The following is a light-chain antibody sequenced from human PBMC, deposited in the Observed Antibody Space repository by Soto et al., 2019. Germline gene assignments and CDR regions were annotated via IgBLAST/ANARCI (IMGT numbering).Light chain of an antibody. J-gene: IGLJ2*01. Sequence: SALTQPASVSGSPGQSITISCTGTSSDVGAYTYVSWYQQHPGKAPKLMIFEVSDRPSGVSNRFSGSKSGNTASLTISGLQAEDEADYYCVSYTTSNTLVFGGGTKLTVL. CDR2: EVS. CDR3: VSYTTSNTLV. V-gene: IGLV2-14*01. CDR1: SSDVGAYTY.